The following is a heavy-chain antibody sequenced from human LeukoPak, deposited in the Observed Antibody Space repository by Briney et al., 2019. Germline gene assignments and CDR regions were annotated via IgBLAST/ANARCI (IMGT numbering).Heavy chain of an antibody. Sequence: GGSLRLSCAASGFSFSSYAMHWVRQAPGKGLEWVAVISYDGSNKYYADSVKGRFTISRDNSKNTLYLQMNSLRAEDTAVYYCARAGYGVTYYFDYWGQGTLVTVSS. J-gene: IGHJ4*02. CDR2: ISYDGSNK. CDR1: GFSFSSYA. V-gene: IGHV3-30-3*01. CDR3: ARAGYGVTYYFDY. D-gene: IGHD4-17*01.